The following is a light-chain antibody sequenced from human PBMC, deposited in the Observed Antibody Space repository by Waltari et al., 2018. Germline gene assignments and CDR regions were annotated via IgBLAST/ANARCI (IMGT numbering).Light chain of an antibody. J-gene: IGLJ2*01. V-gene: IGLV2-14*03. CDR1: SRYGGGSNY. CDR2: DVS. CDR3: SSYTGSSTLV. Sequence: QSALTPPASVSGSPGQSITIPCRGTSRYGGGSNYFPWYQQHPGKAPKVMIYDVSNRPSGVSNRFSGSKSGNTASLTISGLQAEDEADYYCSSYTGSSTLVFGGGTKLTVL.